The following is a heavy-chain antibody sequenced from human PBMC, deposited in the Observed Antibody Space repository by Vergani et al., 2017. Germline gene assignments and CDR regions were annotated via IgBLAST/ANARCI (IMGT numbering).Heavy chain of an antibody. Sequence: QVQLVQSGAEVKKPGASVKVSCKASGYTFTSYGISWVRQAPGQGLEWMGWISAYNGNTNYAQKLQGRVTMTTDTSTSTAYMELRSLRSDDTAVYYCARLRTLLKTGAGYYYCMDVWGQGTTVTVSS. CDR1: GYTFTSYG. J-gene: IGHJ6*02. V-gene: IGHV1-18*01. CDR3: ARLRTLLKTGAGYYYCMDV. CDR2: ISAYNGNT. D-gene: IGHD3-16*01.